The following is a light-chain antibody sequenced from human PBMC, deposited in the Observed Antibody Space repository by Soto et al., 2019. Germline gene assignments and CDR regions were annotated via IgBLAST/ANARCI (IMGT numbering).Light chain of an antibody. V-gene: IGKV3-20*01. CDR2: GAS. CDR1: QSVSSSS. CDR3: QQYGSSPYT. Sequence: EIGLTQSPGTLSLSAGERATLTCRASQSVSSSSLAWYQQKPGQAPRLLIYGASSRDTGIPDRFSGSGSGTDFTLTISRLEPEDFAVYYCQQYGSSPYTFGQGTKLEIK. J-gene: IGKJ2*01.